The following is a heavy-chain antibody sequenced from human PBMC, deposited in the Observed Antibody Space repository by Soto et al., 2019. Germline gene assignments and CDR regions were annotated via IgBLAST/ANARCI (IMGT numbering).Heavy chain of an antibody. CDR2: ISSSSTI. Sequence: PGGSLRLSCAASGFTFSTYSMNWVRQAPGKGLEWVSYISSSSTIFYTDSVKGRFTVSRDNAKNSLYLQMNSLRDEDTAVYYCAREKPTASRGLNSWGQGTLVNVSS. CDR3: AREKPTASRGLNS. V-gene: IGHV3-48*02. J-gene: IGHJ4*02. D-gene: IGHD3-22*01. CDR1: GFTFSTYS.